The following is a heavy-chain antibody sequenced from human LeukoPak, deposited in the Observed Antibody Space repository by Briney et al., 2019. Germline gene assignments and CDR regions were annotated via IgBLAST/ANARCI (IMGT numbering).Heavy chain of an antibody. J-gene: IGHJ6*02. CDR2: INPNSGGT. D-gene: IGHD3-16*01. CDR1: GYTFTGYY. CDR3: ARDGAYYYGMDV. Sequence: GASVKVSCKASGYTFTGYYMHWARQAPGQGLEWMGWINPNSGGTNYAQKFQGWVTMTRDTSISTAYMELSRLRSDDTAVYYCARDGAYYYGMDVWGQGTTVTVSS. V-gene: IGHV1-2*04.